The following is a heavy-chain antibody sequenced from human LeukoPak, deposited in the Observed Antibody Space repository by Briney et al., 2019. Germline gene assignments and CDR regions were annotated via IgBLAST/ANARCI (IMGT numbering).Heavy chain of an antibody. D-gene: IGHD4-23*01. CDR1: GGSISSYY. J-gene: IGHJ4*02. Sequence: PSETLSLTCTVSGGSISSYYWSWIRQPPGKGLEWIRYIYYSGSTNYNPSLKSRVTISVDTSKSQFSLKLSSVTAADTAVYYCARFYGGIRVRYFDYWGQGTLVTVSS. CDR3: ARFYGGIRVRYFDY. CDR2: IYYSGST. V-gene: IGHV4-59*12.